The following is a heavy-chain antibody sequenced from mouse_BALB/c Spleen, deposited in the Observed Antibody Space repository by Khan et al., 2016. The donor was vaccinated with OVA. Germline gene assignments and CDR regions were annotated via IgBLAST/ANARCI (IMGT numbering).Heavy chain of an antibody. D-gene: IGHD3-3*01. CDR2: INPKNGIT. CDR1: GYTFTEYT. CDR3: ARDAGRY. Sequence: VQLQQSGPELVKPGAAVKISCKTSGYTFTEYTLHWVKQSHGKSLEWIGVINPKNGITSYNQKFKGKATLTVDKSSSTAYMEFRSLTSEDSGVXYCARDAGRYWGQGTSVTVSS. V-gene: IGHV1-18*01. J-gene: IGHJ4*01.